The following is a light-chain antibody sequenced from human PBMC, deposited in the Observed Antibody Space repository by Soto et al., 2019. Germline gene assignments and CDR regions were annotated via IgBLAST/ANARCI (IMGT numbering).Light chain of an antibody. Sequence: EIVLTQSPGTLSLSXXXRATLSCRASQSVSDMYLAWYQQKPGQAPRLLIHASNWANGIPYRFSGSGSGTDITLTISRLEPEDLAVYYCQHYGTSALFGPGTKVEIK. J-gene: IGKJ3*01. CDR2: AS. CDR1: QSVSDMY. CDR3: QHYGTSAL. V-gene: IGKV3-20*01.